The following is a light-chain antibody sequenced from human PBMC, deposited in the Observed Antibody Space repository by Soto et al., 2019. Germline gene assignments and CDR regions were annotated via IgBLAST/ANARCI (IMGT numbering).Light chain of an antibody. CDR1: SGHSSYI. J-gene: IGLJ3*02. CDR3: ETWDSNTRV. Sequence: QSVLTQSSSASASLGSSVKLTCTLSSGHSSYIIAWHQQEPGKAPRYLMNLEGSGTYNKGSGVPDRFSGSSSGADRYLTISNLQFEDEADYYCETWDSNTRVFGGGNKVTVL. CDR2: LEGSGTY. V-gene: IGLV4-60*02.